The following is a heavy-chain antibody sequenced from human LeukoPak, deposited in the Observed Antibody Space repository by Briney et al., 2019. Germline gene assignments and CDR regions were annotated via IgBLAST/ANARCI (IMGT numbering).Heavy chain of an antibody. D-gene: IGHD1-26*01. CDR3: AKQLTPGPWELMPSNSLDY. J-gene: IGHJ4*02. V-gene: IGHV3-23*01. CDR2: ISGSGGST. Sequence: PGGSLRLSCAASGFTFSSYGMHWVRQAPGKGLEWVSAISGSGGSTYYADSVKGRFTISRDNSKNTLYLQMNSLRAEDTAVYYCAKQLTPGPWELMPSNSLDYWGQGTLVTVSS. CDR1: GFTFSSYG.